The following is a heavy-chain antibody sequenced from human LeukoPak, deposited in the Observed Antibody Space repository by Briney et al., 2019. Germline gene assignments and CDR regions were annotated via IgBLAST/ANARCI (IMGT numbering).Heavy chain of an antibody. Sequence: SETLSLTCTVSGGSISGSSYYWGWIRQPPGKGLEWIGSIYYSGSTYYNPSLKSRVTISVDTSKNQFSLKLSSVTAADTAVYYCARGIYSGKIKKNKDVTPHRYWGQGTLVTVSS. CDR3: ARGIYSGKIKKNKDVTPHRY. CDR1: GGSISGSSYY. J-gene: IGHJ4*02. D-gene: IGHD2-21*01. CDR2: IYYSGST. V-gene: IGHV4-39*01.